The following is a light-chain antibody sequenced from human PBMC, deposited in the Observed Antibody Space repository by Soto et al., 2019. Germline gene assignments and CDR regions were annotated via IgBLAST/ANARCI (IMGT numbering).Light chain of an antibody. CDR2: EVS. CDR3: ISYAGSNLLYV. V-gene: IGLV2-8*01. Sequence: HSVLTQAPSASGFPGQSVTISCTRTSSDVGGYNYVSWYQQHPGKAPKLMIYEVSKRPSGVPDRFSGSKSGNTASLTVSGLQAEDEADYYCISYAGSNLLYVFGTGTKVTVL. CDR1: SSDVGGYNY. J-gene: IGLJ1*01.